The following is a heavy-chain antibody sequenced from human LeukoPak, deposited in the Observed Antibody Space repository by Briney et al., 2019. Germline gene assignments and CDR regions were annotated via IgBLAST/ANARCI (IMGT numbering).Heavy chain of an antibody. J-gene: IGHJ5*02. CDR2: ISSSSSTI. V-gene: IGHV3-48*04. CDR3: ARVLAAAGSYNWFDP. Sequence: GGSLRLSCAASGFTFSIYNMNWVRQAPGKGLEWVSYISSSSSTIYYADSVKGRFTISRDNAKNSLYLQMNSLRAEDTAVYYCARVLAAAGSYNWFDPWGQGTLVTVSS. CDR1: GFTFSIYN. D-gene: IGHD6-13*01.